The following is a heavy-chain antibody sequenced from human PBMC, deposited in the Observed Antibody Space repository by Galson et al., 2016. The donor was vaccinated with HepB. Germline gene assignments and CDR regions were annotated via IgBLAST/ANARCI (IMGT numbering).Heavy chain of an antibody. J-gene: IGHJ4*02. V-gene: IGHV4-39*01. Sequence: SETLSLTCTVSGGSIITSNYYWAWIRQPPGKGLEWIGSIYYTGNTYHNASLKSRVTMSVDTSKNHYSLKLSSVTAADTAVYYCARHDGYSSFDYWGQGTLVTVSS. D-gene: IGHD5-24*01. CDR2: IYYTGNT. CDR1: GGSIITSNYY. CDR3: ARHDGYSSFDY.